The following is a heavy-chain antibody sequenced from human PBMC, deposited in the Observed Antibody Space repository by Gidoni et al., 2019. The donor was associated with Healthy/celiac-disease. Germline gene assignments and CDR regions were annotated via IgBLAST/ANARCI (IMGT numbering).Heavy chain of an antibody. CDR1: GFTFSNAW. V-gene: IGHV3-15*01. D-gene: IGHD3-10*02. Sequence: EVQLVESGGGLVKHGGSLRLPCAASGFTFSNAWMSWVRQAPGKGLEWVGRIKSKTDGGTTDYAAPVKGRFTISRDDSKNTLYLQMNSLKTEDTAVYYCTTDVFGELSGWFDPWGQGTLVTVSS. CDR3: TTDVFGELSGWFDP. CDR2: IKSKTDGGTT. J-gene: IGHJ5*02.